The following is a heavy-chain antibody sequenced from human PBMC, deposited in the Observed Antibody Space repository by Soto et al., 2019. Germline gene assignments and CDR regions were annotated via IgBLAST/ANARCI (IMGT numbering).Heavy chain of an antibody. Sequence: SESLSFTCTVSGGSISCYYWSWIRQPPGKGLEWIGYIYYSGSINYNPSLKSRVTISVDTSKNQFSLKLSSVTAADTAVYYCARHLYGSGERFDPWGQGTLVTVSS. D-gene: IGHD3-10*01. CDR1: GGSISCYY. CDR2: IYYSGSI. CDR3: ARHLYGSGERFDP. V-gene: IGHV4-59*08. J-gene: IGHJ5*02.